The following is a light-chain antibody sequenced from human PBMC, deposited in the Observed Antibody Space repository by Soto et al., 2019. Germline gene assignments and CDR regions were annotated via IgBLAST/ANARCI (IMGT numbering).Light chain of an antibody. CDR2: GAS. J-gene: IGKJ5*01. CDR1: QSVSSN. Sequence: EIVMTQSPATLSVSPGERATLSCRASQSVSSNLAWYQQKPGQAPRLLIYGASTRATGIPARFSGSGSGTGFTLTIRRLRSEDFAVYYWQEYKNWPPMTVGQGTRLEIK. V-gene: IGKV3-15*01. CDR3: QEYKNWPPMT.